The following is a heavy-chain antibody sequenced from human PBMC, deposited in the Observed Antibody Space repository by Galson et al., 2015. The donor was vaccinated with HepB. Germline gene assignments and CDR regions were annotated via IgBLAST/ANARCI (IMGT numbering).Heavy chain of an antibody. J-gene: IGHJ6*02. V-gene: IGHV1-2*02. D-gene: IGHD6-13*01. CDR2: INPNSGGT. Sequence: VKVSCKASGYTFTGYYMHWVRQAPGQGLEWVGWINPNSGGTNYAQKIQGRVTMTRDTSISTAYMELSRLRSDDTAVYYCAGDLWVAAAGYYYYYGMDVGGQGTTVTVSS. CDR3: AGDLWVAAAGYYYYYGMDV. CDR1: GYTFTGYY.